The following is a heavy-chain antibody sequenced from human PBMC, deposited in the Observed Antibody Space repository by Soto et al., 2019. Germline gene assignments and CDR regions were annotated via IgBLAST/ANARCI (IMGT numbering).Heavy chain of an antibody. CDR2: IIPIFSTA. J-gene: IGHJ4*02. CDR3: ARLYCGGDCSDY. D-gene: IGHD2-21*01. V-gene: IGHV1-69*13. CDR1: GCTFSSYS. Sequence: SVKVSCKASGCTFSSYSISWVRQAPGQGLEWMGGIIPIFSTANYAQKFQGRVTITADESTSTAYMELSSLRSEDTAVYYCARLYCGGDCSDYWGQGTLVTVSS.